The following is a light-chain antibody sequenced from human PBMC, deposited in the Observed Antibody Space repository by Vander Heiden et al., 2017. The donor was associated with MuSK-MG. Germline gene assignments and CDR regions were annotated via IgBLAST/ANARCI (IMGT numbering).Light chain of an antibody. J-gene: IGKJ1*01. CDR2: GAS. Sequence: EIVLTQSPGTLSLSPGERATLSCRASQSVSSSYLAWYQQKPGQAPRLLIYGASSRATGIPDRFSGSGSGTDFTLTISRLEPEDFAVYYCQQDGSSPGTFGQGTKVXIE. CDR3: QQDGSSPGT. CDR1: QSVSSSY. V-gene: IGKV3-20*01.